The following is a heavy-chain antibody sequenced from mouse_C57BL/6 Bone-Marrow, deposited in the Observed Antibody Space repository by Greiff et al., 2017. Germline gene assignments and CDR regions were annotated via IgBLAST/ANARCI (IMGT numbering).Heavy chain of an antibody. J-gene: IGHJ4*01. V-gene: IGHV1-69*01. CDR1: GYTFTSYW. CDR3: ARDYPYAMDY. CDR2: IDPSDSYT. D-gene: IGHD2-4*01. Sequence: QVQLKQPGAELVMPGASVKLSCKASGYTFTSYWMHWVKQRPGQGLEWIGEIDPSDSYTNYNQKFKGKSTCTVDKSSSTSYMQLSSLTSEASAVDYCARDYPYAMDYWGQGTSVTVSS.